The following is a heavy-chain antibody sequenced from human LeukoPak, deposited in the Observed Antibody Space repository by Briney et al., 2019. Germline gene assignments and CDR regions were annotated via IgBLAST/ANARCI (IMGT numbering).Heavy chain of an antibody. D-gene: IGHD3-10*01. CDR2: ISPYNDNT. J-gene: IGHJ4*02. V-gene: IGHV1-18*01. CDR3: ARHFYGSGTYYHFDY. CDR1: GYSFPSYG. Sequence: ASVKVSCKAAGYSFPSYGISWVRQAPGQGPEWMGWISPYNDNTNYAQKLQGRATLTTDTSTSTAYMELRSLRSDDTAVYYCARHFYGSGTYYHFDYWGQGTLVTVSS.